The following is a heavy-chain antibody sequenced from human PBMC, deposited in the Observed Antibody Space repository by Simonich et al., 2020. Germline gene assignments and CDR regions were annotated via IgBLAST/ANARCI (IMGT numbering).Heavy chain of an antibody. CDR3: AKRSGVSITGTFDY. J-gene: IGHJ4*02. Sequence: EVQLLESGGGLVQPGGSLRLSCAASGFTFSSYAMSWVRQAPGQGLEWVSGISGSGGSTYYADSVKGRFTISRDNSKNTLYLQMNSLRAEDTAVYYCAKRSGVSITGTFDYWGQGTLVTVSS. D-gene: IGHD1-7*01. CDR2: ISGSGGST. CDR1: GFTFSSYA. V-gene: IGHV3-23*01.